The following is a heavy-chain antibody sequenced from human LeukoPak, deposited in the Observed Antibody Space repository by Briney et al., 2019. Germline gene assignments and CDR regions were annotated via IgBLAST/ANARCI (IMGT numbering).Heavy chain of an antibody. J-gene: IGHJ6*03. CDR2: ISGSGGST. CDR3: AKDRIFGVVIISYYMDV. CDR1: GFTFSSYA. D-gene: IGHD3-3*01. V-gene: IGHV3-23*01. Sequence: SGGSLRLSCAASGFTFSSYAMSWVRQAPGKGLEWVSAISGSGGSTYYADSVKGRFTISRDNSKNTLYLQTNSLRAEDTAVYYCAKDRIFGVVIISYYMDVWGKGTTVTVSS.